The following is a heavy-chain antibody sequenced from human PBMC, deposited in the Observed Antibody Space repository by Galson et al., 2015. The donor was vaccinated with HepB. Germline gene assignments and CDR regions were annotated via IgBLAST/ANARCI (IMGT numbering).Heavy chain of an antibody. CDR3: ARDLFFGSDVLLWFGEPPDY. J-gene: IGHJ4*02. CDR1: GFTFSSYS. D-gene: IGHD3-10*01. CDR2: ISSSSSYI. Sequence: SLRLSCAASGFTFSSYSMNWVRQAPGKGLEWVSSISSSSSYIYYADSVKGRFTISRDNAKNSLYLQMNSLRAEDTAVYYCARDLFFGSDVLLWFGEPPDYWGQGTLVTVSS. V-gene: IGHV3-21*01.